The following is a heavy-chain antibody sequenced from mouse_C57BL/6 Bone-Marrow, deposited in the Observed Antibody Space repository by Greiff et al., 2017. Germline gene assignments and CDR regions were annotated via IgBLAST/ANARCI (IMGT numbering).Heavy chain of an antibody. D-gene: IGHD2-2*01. J-gene: IGHJ4*01. V-gene: IGHV5-17*01. CDR1: GFTFSDYG. CDR2: ISSGSSTI. Sequence: EVKLMESGGGLVKPGGSLTLSCAASGFTFSDYGMHWVRQAPEKGLEWVAYISSGSSTIYYADTVKGRFTISRDNAKNTLFLQMTSLRSEDTAMYYCARPPWLRRLDDWGQGTSVTVSS. CDR3: ARPPWLRRLDD.